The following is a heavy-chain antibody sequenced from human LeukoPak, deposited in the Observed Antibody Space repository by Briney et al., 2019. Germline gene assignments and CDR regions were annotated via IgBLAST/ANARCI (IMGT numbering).Heavy chain of an antibody. CDR3: ARVDYDYVWGSYANDY. V-gene: IGHV4-34*01. D-gene: IGHD3-16*01. CDR2: INHSGST. J-gene: IGHJ4*02. CDR1: GGSFSGYY. Sequence: KASETLSLTCAVYGGSFSGYYWSWIRQPPGKGLEWIGEINHSGSTNYNPSLKSRVTISVDTSKNRFSLKLSSVTAADTAVYYCARVDYDYVWGSYANDYWGQGTLVTVSS.